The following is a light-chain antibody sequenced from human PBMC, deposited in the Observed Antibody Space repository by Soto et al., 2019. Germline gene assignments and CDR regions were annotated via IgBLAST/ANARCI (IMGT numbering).Light chain of an antibody. CDR3: LQDYNYTFT. Sequence: AIQMTQSPSSLSASVGDRVTITCRASQGIRNDLGWYHQKPGKAPKLLIYAASSLQSGVPSRFSGRGSGTDFPHTLSSLQPEDFVTDFWLQDYNYTFTCGHGTKVDIK. J-gene: IGKJ3*01. CDR2: AAS. V-gene: IGKV1-6*01. CDR1: QGIRND.